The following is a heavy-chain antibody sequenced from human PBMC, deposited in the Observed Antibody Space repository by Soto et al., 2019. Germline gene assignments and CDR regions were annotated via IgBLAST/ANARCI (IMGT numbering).Heavy chain of an antibody. J-gene: IGHJ4*02. CDR2: MNPNSGNT. V-gene: IGHV1-8*01. CDR1: GYTFTSYD. CDR3: ARVLLWFGELLSLGAVDY. Sequence: QVQLVQSGAEVKKPGASVKVSCKASGYTFTSYDINWVRQATGQGLEWMGWMNPNSGNTGYAQKFQGRVTMNRNTSISTAYMELSSLRSEDTAVYYCARVLLWFGELLSLGAVDYWGQGTLVTVSS. D-gene: IGHD3-10*01.